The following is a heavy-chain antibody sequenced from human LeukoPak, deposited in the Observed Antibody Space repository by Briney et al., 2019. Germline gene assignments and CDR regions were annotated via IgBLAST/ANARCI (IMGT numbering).Heavy chain of an antibody. J-gene: IGHJ4*02. Sequence: GGSLRLSCAASGFTFSSYWMHWVRQAPGKGLVWVSRINSDGSTTNYADSVKGRFTISRDNSKNTLYLQMNSLRAEDTAVYYCARDARRIAAAAADFWGQGTLVTVSS. CDR3: ARDARRIAAAAADF. CDR2: INSDGSTT. D-gene: IGHD6-13*01. V-gene: IGHV3-74*01. CDR1: GFTFSSYW.